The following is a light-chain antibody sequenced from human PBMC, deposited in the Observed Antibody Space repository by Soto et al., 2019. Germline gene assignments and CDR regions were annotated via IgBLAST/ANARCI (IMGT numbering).Light chain of an antibody. CDR2: GVS. CDR3: QQYNNWPPYT. CDR1: QSVSDN. Sequence: EIVMTQSPATLSVSPGERVTLSCRASQSVSDNLAWDQQKPGQAPRLLIYGVSTRATGIPARFSGSGSGTEFTLTISSLQSEDFAVYYCQQYNNWPPYTFGQGTKVDIK. J-gene: IGKJ2*01. V-gene: IGKV3-15*01.